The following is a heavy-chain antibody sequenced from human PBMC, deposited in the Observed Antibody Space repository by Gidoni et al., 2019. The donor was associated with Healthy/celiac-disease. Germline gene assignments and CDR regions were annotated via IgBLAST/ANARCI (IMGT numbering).Heavy chain of an antibody. Sequence: EVQLVESGGGLVQPGGSLRLACSASGFTFSSSAMLWVRQAPGKGLEYVSAISSNGGSTYYADSVKGRFTISRDNSKNTLYLQMSSLRAEDTAVYYGVKDAPKYSYGYDGPPRGYFDYWGRGTLVTVSS. CDR1: GFTFSSSA. CDR3: VKDAPKYSYGYDGPPRGYFDY. D-gene: IGHD5-18*01. V-gene: IGHV3-64D*06. J-gene: IGHJ4*02. CDR2: ISSNGGST.